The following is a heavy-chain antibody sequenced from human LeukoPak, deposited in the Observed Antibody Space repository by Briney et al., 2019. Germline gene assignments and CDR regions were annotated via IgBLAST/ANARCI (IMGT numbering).Heavy chain of an antibody. J-gene: IGHJ5*02. CDR1: GYTFTSYD. V-gene: IGHV1-8*01. CDR2: MNPNSGNT. CDR3: ARVPVLYSSGWYWFDP. D-gene: IGHD6-19*01. Sequence: ASVKVSCKASGYTFTSYDINWVRQATGQGLEWMGWMNPNSGNTGYAQKFQGRVTMTRNTSIGTAYMELSSLRSEDTAVYYCARVPVLYSSGWYWFDPWGQGTLVTVSS.